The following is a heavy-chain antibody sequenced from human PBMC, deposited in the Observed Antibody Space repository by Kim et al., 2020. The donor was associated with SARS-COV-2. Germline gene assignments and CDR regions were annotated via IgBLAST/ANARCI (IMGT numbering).Heavy chain of an antibody. Sequence: ASVKVSCKASGYTFTTSGISWVRQAPGQEPEWMGWISGYNGVTIYAQRLQDRGTITSDTSTSTAYMDLRNLRSDDTAVYYCARGGGHNWPYYIDYWGQGTLVAVSS. CDR1: GYTFTTSG. V-gene: IGHV1-18*01. J-gene: IGHJ4*02. D-gene: IGHD1-1*01. CDR2: ISGYNGVT. CDR3: ARGGGHNWPYYIDY.